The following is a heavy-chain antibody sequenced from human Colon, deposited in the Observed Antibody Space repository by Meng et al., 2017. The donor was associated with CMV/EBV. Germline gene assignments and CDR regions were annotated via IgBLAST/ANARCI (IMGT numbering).Heavy chain of an antibody. Sequence: AASGFTFSSYGMHWVRQAPGKGLEWVAVISYDGSNKYYADSVKGRFTISRDNSKNTLYLQMNSLRAEDTAVYYCAGAKNTLRYFDWWGQGTLVTVSS. CDR2: ISYDGSNK. V-gene: IGHV3-30-3*01. J-gene: IGHJ4*02. CDR1: GFTFSSYG. D-gene: IGHD3-9*01. CDR3: AGAKNTLRYFDW.